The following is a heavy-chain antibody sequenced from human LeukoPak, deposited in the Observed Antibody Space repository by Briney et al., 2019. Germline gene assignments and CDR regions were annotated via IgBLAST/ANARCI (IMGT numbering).Heavy chain of an antibody. CDR3: ARAIAGPYYYYGMDV. CDR2: VSSSGSTI. J-gene: IGHJ6*02. Sequence: GGSLRLSCAGSRFTFSDYYMSWIRQAPGKGLEGGSYVSSSGSTIYYADYVKGRFTISRDNAKNSLYLQMNSLRAEDTAVYYCARAIAGPYYYYGMDVWGQGTTVTVSS. V-gene: IGHV3-11*01. CDR1: RFTFSDYY.